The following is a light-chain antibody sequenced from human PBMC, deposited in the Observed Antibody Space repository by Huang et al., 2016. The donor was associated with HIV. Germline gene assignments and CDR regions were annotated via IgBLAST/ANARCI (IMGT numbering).Light chain of an antibody. V-gene: IGKV3-11*01. CDR1: QSVSSY. Sequence: DIVLTQSPATLSLSPGERATLSCRASQSVSSYLAWYQQKPGRAPRLLIYDASNRATGIPARFSGSGSWTDFNLTISSLEPEDFAVYYCQQRTNWPTWTFGQGTKVEIK. CDR2: DAS. J-gene: IGKJ1*01. CDR3: QQRTNWPTWT.